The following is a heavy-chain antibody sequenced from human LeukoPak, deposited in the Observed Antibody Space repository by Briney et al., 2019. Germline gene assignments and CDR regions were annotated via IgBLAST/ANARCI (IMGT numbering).Heavy chain of an antibody. CDR2: IYYSGST. CDR3: ARLWSGAPFDY. Sequence: SETLSLTCTVSGSSISGYYWSWIRQPPGKGLEWIGYIYYSGSTNYNPSLKSRISISVDTSKNQFSLRLSFVTAADTAVYYCARLWSGAPFDYWGQGALVTVSS. J-gene: IGHJ4*02. CDR1: GSSISGYY. V-gene: IGHV4-59*08. D-gene: IGHD1-26*01.